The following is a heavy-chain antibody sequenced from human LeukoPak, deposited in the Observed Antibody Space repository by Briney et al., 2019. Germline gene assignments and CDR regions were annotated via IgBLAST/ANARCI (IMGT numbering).Heavy chain of an antibody. CDR1: GFTFSSYS. CDR2: ISSSSSYI. Sequence: GGSLRLSCAASGFTFSSYSMNWVRQAPGKGLEWVSSISSSSSYIYYADSVKGRFTISRDNAKNSLYLQMNSLRAEDTAVYYCARDWVVVPAYMDVWGKGTAVTVSS. D-gene: IGHD2-2*01. CDR3: ARDWVVVPAYMDV. J-gene: IGHJ6*03. V-gene: IGHV3-21*01.